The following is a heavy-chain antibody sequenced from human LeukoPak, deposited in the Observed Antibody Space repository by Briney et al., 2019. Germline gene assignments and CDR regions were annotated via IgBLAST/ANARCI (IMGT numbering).Heavy chain of an antibody. V-gene: IGHV4-38-2*02. Sequence: SSETLSLTCTVSGYSISSGYYWGWIRQPPGKGLEWIGSIYHSGSTYYNPSLKSRVTISVDTSKNQFSLKLSSVTAADTAVYYCARAGLGYGGNYAPFDYWGQGTLVTVSS. J-gene: IGHJ4*02. CDR1: GYSISSGYY. CDR2: IYHSGST. CDR3: ARAGLGYGGNYAPFDY. D-gene: IGHD4-23*01.